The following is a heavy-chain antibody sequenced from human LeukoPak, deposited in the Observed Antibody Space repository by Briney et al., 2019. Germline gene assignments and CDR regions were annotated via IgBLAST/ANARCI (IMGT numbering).Heavy chain of an antibody. CDR2: ISSSSSTI. CDR1: GFTFSSYS. CDR3: ARGDYDFWSGYSNFDY. J-gene: IGHJ4*02. Sequence: GGSLRLSCAASGFTFSSYSMNWVRQAPGKGLEWVSYISSSSSTIYYADSVKGRFTISRDNAKNSLYLQMNSLRAEDTAVYYCARGDYDFWSGYSNFDYWGKGTLVTVSS. V-gene: IGHV3-48*01. D-gene: IGHD3-3*01.